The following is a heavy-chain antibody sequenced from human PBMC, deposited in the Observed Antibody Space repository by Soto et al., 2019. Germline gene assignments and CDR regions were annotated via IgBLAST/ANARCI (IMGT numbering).Heavy chain of an antibody. V-gene: IGHV4-39*01. CDR1: GGSISSSRSY. J-gene: IGHJ5*02. CDR3: PRQPTTAYIDLWCDP. D-gene: IGHD3-9*01. Sequence: PSETLSLTCNVSGGSISSSRSYWAWIRQPPGKGLEWIANIFYSGSTYYNPSLASRVTVSVDTSKNQFSLKLSSVTAADTAVYYCPRQPTTAYIDLWCDPWGQGTLVTVSS. CDR2: IFYSGST.